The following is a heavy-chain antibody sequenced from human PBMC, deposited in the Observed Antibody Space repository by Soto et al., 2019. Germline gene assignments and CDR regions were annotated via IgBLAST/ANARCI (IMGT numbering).Heavy chain of an antibody. V-gene: IGHV1-3*04. CDR1: GYTFTSYA. J-gene: IGHJ4*02. Sequence: ASVKVSCKASGYTFTSYAMHWVRQAPGQRLEWMGWINTGNGNTKYSQKFQGRVTITRDTSASTAYMELSSLRSEDTAVYYCARGRWDIVVVPAALDYWGQGTLVTVSS. D-gene: IGHD2-2*01. CDR2: INTGNGNT. CDR3: ARGRWDIVVVPAALDY.